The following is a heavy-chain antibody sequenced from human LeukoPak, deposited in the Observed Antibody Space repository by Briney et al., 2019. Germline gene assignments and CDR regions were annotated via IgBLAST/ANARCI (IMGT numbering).Heavy chain of an antibody. J-gene: IGHJ4*02. D-gene: IGHD6-19*01. Sequence: ASETLSLTCAVYGGSFSTYYWSWIRQPPGKGLEWIGEINHSGFTNYNPSLKSRVTISVDTSKNQFSLTLSSVTAADTAVYYCASRPQGPRVAVAGTTTTLFDYWGQGTLVTVSS. CDR2: INHSGFT. V-gene: IGHV4-34*01. CDR3: ASRPQGPRVAVAGTTTTLFDY. CDR1: GGSFSTYY.